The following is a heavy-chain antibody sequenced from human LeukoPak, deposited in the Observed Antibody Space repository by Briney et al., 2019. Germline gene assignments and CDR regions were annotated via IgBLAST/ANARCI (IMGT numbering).Heavy chain of an antibody. CDR2: ISSSSTI. CDR1: GFTFSSYS. Sequence: GGSLRLSCAASGFTFSSYSMNWVRQAPGKGLEWVSYISSSSTIYYADSVKGRFTISRDNGKKSLYLQMNSLRVEDTAVYYCARVYSSSWYSGYLYMDVWGKGTTVTVSS. D-gene: IGHD6-13*01. J-gene: IGHJ6*04. V-gene: IGHV3-48*04. CDR3: ARVYSSSWYSGYLYMDV.